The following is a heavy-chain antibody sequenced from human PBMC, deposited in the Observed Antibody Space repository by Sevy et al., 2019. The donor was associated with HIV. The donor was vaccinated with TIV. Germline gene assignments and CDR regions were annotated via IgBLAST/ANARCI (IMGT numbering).Heavy chain of an antibody. Sequence: SETLSLTCAVYGGSFSGYYWSWIRQPPGKGLEWIGEIKHSGSTNYNPSLKSRVTISVDTSKNQFSLKLRSVTAADTAVYYCARGPWLARFDYWGQRTLVTVSS. CDR2: IKHSGST. CDR3: ARGPWLARFDY. CDR1: GGSFSGYY. V-gene: IGHV4-34*01. D-gene: IGHD6-19*01. J-gene: IGHJ4*02.